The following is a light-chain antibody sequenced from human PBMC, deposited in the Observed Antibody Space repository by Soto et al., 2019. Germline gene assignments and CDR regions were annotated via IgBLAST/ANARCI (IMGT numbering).Light chain of an antibody. CDR1: SSDVGSYNL. Sequence: QSALTQPASVSGSPGQSITISCTGTSSDVGSYNLVSWYQQHPGKAPKLMIYEGSKRPSGVSNRFFGSKSGNTASLTISGLQAEDEADYYCCSYAGSYWVFGGGTKLTVL. CDR2: EGS. CDR3: CSYAGSYWV. V-gene: IGLV2-23*01. J-gene: IGLJ3*02.